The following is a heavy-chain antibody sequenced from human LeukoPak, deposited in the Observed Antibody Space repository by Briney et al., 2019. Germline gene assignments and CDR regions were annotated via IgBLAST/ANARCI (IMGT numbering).Heavy chain of an antibody. Sequence: PGGSLRLSCAASGFTFSSYWMNWVRQAPGEGLEWVANIKQDGSDMYYVDSVKGRFTISRDNAKSSLYLQMDSLRVGDTAVYYCARDSTVGRYWGQGTLVTVSS. CDR3: ARDSTVGRY. CDR1: GFTFSSYW. J-gene: IGHJ4*02. CDR2: IKQDGSDM. V-gene: IGHV3-7*01. D-gene: IGHD2-8*02.